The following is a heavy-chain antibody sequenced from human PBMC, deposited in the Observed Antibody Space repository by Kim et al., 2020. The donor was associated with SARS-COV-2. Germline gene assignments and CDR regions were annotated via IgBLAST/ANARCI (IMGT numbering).Heavy chain of an antibody. Sequence: HKRRVTISVDKSKNQFSLKLSSVPAADTAVYYCARIAAAGTHYYYGMDVWGQGTTVTVSS. J-gene: IGHJ6*02. V-gene: IGHV4-4*02. D-gene: IGHD6-13*01. CDR3: ARIAAAGTHYYYGMDV.